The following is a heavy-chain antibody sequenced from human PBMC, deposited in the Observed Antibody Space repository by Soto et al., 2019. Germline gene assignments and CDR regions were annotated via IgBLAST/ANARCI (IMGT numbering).Heavy chain of an antibody. CDR2: IYYSGST. CDR1: GGSISSYY. D-gene: IGHD4-4*01. J-gene: IGHJ4*02. CDR3: ARHSNRNYGLYYFDY. V-gene: IGHV4-59*08. Sequence: PSETLSLTCTVSGGSISSYYWSWIRQPPGKGLEWIGYIYYSGSTKYKPSLKSRVTMSVDTSKNQFSLKVSSATAADTAVYYYARHSNRNYGLYYFDYWGLGALVTVSS.